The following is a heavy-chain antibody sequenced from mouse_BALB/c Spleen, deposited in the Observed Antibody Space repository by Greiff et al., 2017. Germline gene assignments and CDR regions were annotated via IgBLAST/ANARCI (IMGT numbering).Heavy chain of an antibody. CDR3: ARGGSSGVFAY. D-gene: IGHD3-1*01. CDR2: INPYNGDT. Sequence: EVKLQQSGPELVKPGASVKISCKASGYSFTGYFMNWVMQSHGKSLEWIGRINPYNGDTFYNQKFKGKATLTVDKSSSTAHMELRSLASEDSAVYYCARGGSSGVFAYWGQGTLVTVSA. J-gene: IGHJ3*01. CDR1: GYSFTGYF. V-gene: IGHV1-20*02.